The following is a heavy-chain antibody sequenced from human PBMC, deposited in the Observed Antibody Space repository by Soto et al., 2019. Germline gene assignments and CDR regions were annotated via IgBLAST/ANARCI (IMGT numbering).Heavy chain of an antibody. CDR3: ARRSVSHSNAFDF. J-gene: IGHJ3*01. V-gene: IGHV1-69*13. Sequence: SVKVSCKASGGTFRNLAINWVRQAPGQGLEWMGGFIPIIGGGINAQKFQGRVTITSDESTSTAYMELSSLKSEDTAMYFCARRSVSHSNAFDFWGQGTMATVSS. D-gene: IGHD2-15*01. CDR2: FIPIIGGG. CDR1: GGTFRNLA.